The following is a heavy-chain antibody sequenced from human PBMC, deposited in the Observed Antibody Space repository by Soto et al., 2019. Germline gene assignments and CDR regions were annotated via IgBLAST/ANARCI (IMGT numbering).Heavy chain of an antibody. CDR3: ARDRNVVVPAAIPYVDV. J-gene: IGHJ6*02. CDR2: IKQDGSEK. CDR1: GFNFNTYW. Sequence: GGSLRLSCAASGFNFNTYWMGWVRQAPGKGLEWVANIKQDGSEKYYGDSVRGRFTISRDNANNSLYLHMNSVRAEDTAVYFCARDRNVVVPAAIPYVDVWGQGTTVTVSS. V-gene: IGHV3-7*03. D-gene: IGHD2-15*01.